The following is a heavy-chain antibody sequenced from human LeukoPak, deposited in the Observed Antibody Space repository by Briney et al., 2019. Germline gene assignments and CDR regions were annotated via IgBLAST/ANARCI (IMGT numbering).Heavy chain of an antibody. CDR2: IIPIFGTA. D-gene: IGHD6-13*01. CDR3: ARGPEGYSSSWYYTDY. Sequence: PWASVKVSRKASGGTFSSYAISWVRQAPGQGLEWMGGIIPIFGTANYAQKFQGRVTITADESTSTAYMELSSLRSEDTAVYYCARGPEGYSSSWYYTDYWGQGTLVTVSS. J-gene: IGHJ4*02. CDR1: GGTFSSYA. V-gene: IGHV1-69*13.